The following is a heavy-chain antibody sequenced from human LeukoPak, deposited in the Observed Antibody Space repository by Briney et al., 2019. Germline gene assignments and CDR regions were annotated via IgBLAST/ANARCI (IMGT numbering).Heavy chain of an antibody. CDR1: GFSFSRYE. D-gene: IGHD4-17*01. Sequence: PGGSLRLSCAASGFSFSRYEINWVRQAPGKGLEWVSYIGSSGSTVYYADSVKGRFTISRDNAKKSLYLQMNSLRDEDTAVYYCARDTLLYADSPDAFDMWGQGTMVTVSS. J-gene: IGHJ3*02. CDR2: IGSSGSTV. CDR3: ARDTLLYADSPDAFDM. V-gene: IGHV3-48*03.